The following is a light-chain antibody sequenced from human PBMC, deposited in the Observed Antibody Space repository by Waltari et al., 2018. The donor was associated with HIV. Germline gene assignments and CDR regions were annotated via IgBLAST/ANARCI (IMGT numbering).Light chain of an antibody. CDR3: QSYDRSLSASVV. CDR1: SSNIGADYD. CDR2: GNK. Sequence: QSVLTQPPSVYGAPGPRVTISCTGGSSNIGADYDVHWYQQIPGTAPKLLISGNKNRPSGVPDRFSASKSGTSASLAITGLQAEDEADYFCQSYDRSLSASVVFGGGTKLTVL. V-gene: IGLV1-40*01. J-gene: IGLJ2*01.